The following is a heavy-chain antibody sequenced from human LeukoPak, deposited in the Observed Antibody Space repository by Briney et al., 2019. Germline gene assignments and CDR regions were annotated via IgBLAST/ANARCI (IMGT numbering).Heavy chain of an antibody. J-gene: IGHJ4*02. V-gene: IGHV4-34*01. D-gene: IGHD3-16*02. Sequence: SETLSLTCAVYGGSFSGYYWSWIRQPPGKGLEWIGEINHSGSTNYNPSLKSRVTISVDTSKNQFSLKLSPVTAADTAVYYCARSPYYDYVWGSYRPYYFDYWGQGTLVTVSS. CDR1: GGSFSGYY. CDR2: INHSGST. CDR3: ARSPYYDYVWGSYRPYYFDY.